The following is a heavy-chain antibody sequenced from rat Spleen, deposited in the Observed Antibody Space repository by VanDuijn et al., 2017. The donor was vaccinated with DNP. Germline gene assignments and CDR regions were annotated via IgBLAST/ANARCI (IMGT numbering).Heavy chain of an antibody. J-gene: IGHJ4*01. D-gene: IGHD1-1*01. CDR1: GFTFSDYY. CDR3: VREDEGVNA. CDR2: ISYECSST. V-gene: IGHV5-22*01. Sequence: EVQLVESGGGLVQPGRSLKLSCTASGFTFSDYYLAWVRQAPKKGLEWVASISYECSSTYYGDSVKGRFTGSRDNSKSTLYLQRNSLRSEDTATYYCVREDEGVNAWGQGASVTVSS.